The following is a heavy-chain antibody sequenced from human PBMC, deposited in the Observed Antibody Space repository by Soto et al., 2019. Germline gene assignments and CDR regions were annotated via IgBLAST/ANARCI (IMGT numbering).Heavy chain of an antibody. Sequence: DSVKVSLKARGYPFTKYGFTLVRQAPGQGLEWMGWVSAYNGNTNYAQKLQGRVTMTTDTSTSTAYMELRSLRSDDTAVYYCARDSQKYYDFWSGYLDWGQGTMVTVSS. CDR3: ARDSQKYYDFWSGYLD. J-gene: IGHJ4*02. V-gene: IGHV1-18*01. CDR1: GYPFTKYG. D-gene: IGHD3-3*01. CDR2: VSAYNGNT.